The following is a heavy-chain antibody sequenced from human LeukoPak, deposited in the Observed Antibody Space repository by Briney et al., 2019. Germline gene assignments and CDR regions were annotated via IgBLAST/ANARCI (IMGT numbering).Heavy chain of an antibody. CDR3: TRVSDSSGYYGRD. CDR2: SRNKDNQYRT. V-gene: IGHV3-72*01. D-gene: IGHD3-22*01. J-gene: IGHJ4*02. Sequence: GGSLRLSCAVSGFTASDYYMDWVRQAPGKGLEWVGRSRNKDNQYRTEYAASVRGRFTISRDDSKSIAYLQMNSLKTEDTAVYYCTRVSDSSGYYGRDWGQGTLVTVSS. CDR1: GFTASDYY.